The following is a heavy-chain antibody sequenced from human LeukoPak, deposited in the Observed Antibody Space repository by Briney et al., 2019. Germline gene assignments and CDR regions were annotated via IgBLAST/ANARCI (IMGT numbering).Heavy chain of an antibody. J-gene: IGHJ6*02. CDR3: ARSYSNHLFGMDV. CDR1: GFTFS. Sequence: PGGSLRLSCVASGFTFSMSWVRQAPGKGLEWISAISGSGGRTYYADSVKGRVAISRDNSKNTVFLQMNSVRAEDTAVYYCARSYSNHLFGMDVWGQGTTVTVSS. V-gene: IGHV3-23*01. CDR2: ISGSGGRT. D-gene: IGHD4-11*01.